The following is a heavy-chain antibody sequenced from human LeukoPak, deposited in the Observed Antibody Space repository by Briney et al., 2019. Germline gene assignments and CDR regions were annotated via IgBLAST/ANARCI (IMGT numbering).Heavy chain of an antibody. J-gene: IGHJ4*02. CDR1: GYTFIGYY. D-gene: IGHD3-22*01. CDR2: FDPEDGET. V-gene: IGHV1-24*01. Sequence: ASVKVSCKASGYTFIGYYIHWVRQAPGQGLEWMGGFDPEDGETIYAQKFQGRVTMTEDTSTDTAYMELSSLRSEDTAVYYCAIGGFDSSGLYFDYWGQGTLVTVSS. CDR3: AIGGFDSSGLYFDY.